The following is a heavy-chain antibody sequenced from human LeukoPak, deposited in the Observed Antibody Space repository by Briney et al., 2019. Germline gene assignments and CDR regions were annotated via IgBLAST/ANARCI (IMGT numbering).Heavy chain of an antibody. CDR1: GGSISSYY. CDR2: IYYSGST. Sequence: PSETLSLTCTVSGGSISSYYWSWIRQPAGKGLEWIGSIYYSGSTYYNPSLKSRVTISVDTSKNQFTLKLSSVTAADTAVYYCARDRGSVAGGDGLDYWGQGTLVTVSS. J-gene: IGHJ4*02. V-gene: IGHV4-4*07. D-gene: IGHD6-13*01. CDR3: ARDRGSVAGGDGLDY.